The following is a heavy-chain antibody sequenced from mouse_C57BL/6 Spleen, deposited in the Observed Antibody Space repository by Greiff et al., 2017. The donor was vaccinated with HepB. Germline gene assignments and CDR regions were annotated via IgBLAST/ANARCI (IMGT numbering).Heavy chain of an antibody. Sequence: EVKVVESGEGLVKPGGSLKLSCAASGFTFSSYAMSWVRQTPEKRLEWVAYISSGGDYIYYADTVKGRFTISRDNARNTLYLQMSSLKSEDTAMYYCTREGEYDGTAWYFDVWGTGTTVTVSS. V-gene: IGHV5-9-1*02. D-gene: IGHD2-14*01. CDR2: ISSGGDYI. J-gene: IGHJ1*03. CDR3: TREGEYDGTAWYFDV. CDR1: GFTFSSYA.